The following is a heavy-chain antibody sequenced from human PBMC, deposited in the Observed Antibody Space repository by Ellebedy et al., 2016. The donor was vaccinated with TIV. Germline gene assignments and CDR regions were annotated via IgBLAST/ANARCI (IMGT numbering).Heavy chain of an antibody. CDR3: ASQDDYSNPYPRGMDV. V-gene: IGHV3-7*01. J-gene: IGHJ6*02. Sequence: GESLKISXAASGFTFSSYWMSWVRQAPGKGLEWVANIKQDGSEKYYVDSVKGRFTISRDNAKNSLYLQMNSLRAEDTAVYYCASQDDYSNPYPRGMDVWGQGTTVTVSS. CDR1: GFTFSSYW. D-gene: IGHD4-11*01. CDR2: IKQDGSEK.